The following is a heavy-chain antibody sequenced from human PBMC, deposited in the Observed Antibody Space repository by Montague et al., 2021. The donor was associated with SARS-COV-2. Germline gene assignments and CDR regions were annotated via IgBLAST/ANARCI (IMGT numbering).Heavy chain of an antibody. J-gene: IGHJ4*02. Sequence: PALVKPTQTLTLTCTFSGFSLSTSGMCVSWIRQHPGKALEWLALXDWDDDKYYSTSLKTRLTISKYTSKNQVVLTMTNMDPVDTATYYCARSHYDILTGYYAIFDYWGQGTLVTVSS. CDR1: GFSLSTSGMC. CDR2: XDWDDDK. CDR3: ARSHYDILTGYYAIFDY. V-gene: IGHV2-70*01. D-gene: IGHD3-9*01.